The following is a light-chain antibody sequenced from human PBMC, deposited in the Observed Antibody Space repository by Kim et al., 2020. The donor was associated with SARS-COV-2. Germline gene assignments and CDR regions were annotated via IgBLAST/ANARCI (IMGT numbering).Light chain of an antibody. CDR1: NIGSKS. CDR2: YDS. V-gene: IGLV3-21*04. CDR3: QVWDSSSGV. Sequence: SGAPGKTARIACGGNNIGSKSVHWYQQKPGQAPVLVIYYDSDRPSGIPERFSGSNSGNTATLTISRVEAGDEADYYCQVWDSSSGVFGGGTQLTVL. J-gene: IGLJ3*02.